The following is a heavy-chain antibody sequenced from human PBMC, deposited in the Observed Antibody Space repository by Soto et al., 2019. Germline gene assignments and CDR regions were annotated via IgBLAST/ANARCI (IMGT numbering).Heavy chain of an antibody. CDR3: ARESGSSGWYFDY. J-gene: IGHJ4*02. CDR2: INHSGST. Sequence: SETLSLTCAVYGGSFSGYYWSWIRQPPGKGLEWIGEINHSGSTNYNPSLKSRVTISVDTSKNQFSLKLSSVTDADTAVYYCARESGSSGWYFDYWGQGTLVTVSS. D-gene: IGHD6-19*01. V-gene: IGHV4-34*01. CDR1: GGSFSGYY.